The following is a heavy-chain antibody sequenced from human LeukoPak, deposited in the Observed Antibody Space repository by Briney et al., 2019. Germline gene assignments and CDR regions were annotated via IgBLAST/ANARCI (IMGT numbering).Heavy chain of an antibody. Sequence: EASVTVSFKASGYTFTSYDINWVRQATGQGLEWMGWMNPNSGNTGYAQKFQGRVTITRNTSISTAYMELSSLRSEDTAVYYCARRWYDILTGYSYYMDVWGKGTTVTVSS. CDR2: MNPNSGNT. D-gene: IGHD3-9*01. CDR3: ARRWYDILTGYSYYMDV. J-gene: IGHJ6*03. CDR1: GYTFTSYD. V-gene: IGHV1-8*03.